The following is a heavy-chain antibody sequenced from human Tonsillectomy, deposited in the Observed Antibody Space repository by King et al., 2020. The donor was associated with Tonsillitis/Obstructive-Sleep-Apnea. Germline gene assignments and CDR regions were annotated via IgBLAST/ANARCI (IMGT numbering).Heavy chain of an antibody. D-gene: IGHD3-10*01. Sequence: VQLQQWGAGLLKPSETLSLTCGVYGGSFSGYYWSWIRQPPGKGLEWIGEINHSGSTNYNPSLKSRVTISVDTSKNQFSLKLSSVTAADTAVYYCARSNYYGSGSYYRYYYYMDVWGKGTTVTVSS. J-gene: IGHJ6*03. CDR3: ARSNYYGSGSYYRYYYYMDV. CDR2: INHSGST. V-gene: IGHV4-34*01. CDR1: GGSFSGYY.